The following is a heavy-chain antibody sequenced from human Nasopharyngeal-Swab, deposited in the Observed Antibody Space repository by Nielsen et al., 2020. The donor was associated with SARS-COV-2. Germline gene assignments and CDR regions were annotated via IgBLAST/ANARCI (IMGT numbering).Heavy chain of an antibody. CDR1: GFTFSSYG. CDR3: ARRDGDYSYYYGMDV. CDR2: IWYDGSNK. Sequence: GESLKISCAASGFTFSSYGMHWVRQAPGKGLEWVAVIWYDGSNKYYADSVKGRFTISRDNSKNTLYLQMNSLRAEDTAVYYCARRDGDYSYYYGMDVWGQGTTVTVSS. J-gene: IGHJ6*02. V-gene: IGHV3-33*01. D-gene: IGHD4-17*01.